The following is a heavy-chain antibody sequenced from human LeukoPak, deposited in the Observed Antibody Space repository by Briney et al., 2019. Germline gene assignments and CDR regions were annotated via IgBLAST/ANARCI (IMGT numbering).Heavy chain of an antibody. CDR1: GFTFSSYW. CDR3: AKDGYYYDSSGYADWYFDL. J-gene: IGHJ2*01. D-gene: IGHD3-22*01. Sequence: GGSLRLSCAASGFTFSSYWMSWVRQAPGKGLEWVANIKQDGSEKYYVDSVKGRFTISRDNAKNSLYLQMNSLRAEDTALYYCAKDGYYYDSSGYADWYFDLWGRGTLVTVSS. V-gene: IGHV3-7*03. CDR2: IKQDGSEK.